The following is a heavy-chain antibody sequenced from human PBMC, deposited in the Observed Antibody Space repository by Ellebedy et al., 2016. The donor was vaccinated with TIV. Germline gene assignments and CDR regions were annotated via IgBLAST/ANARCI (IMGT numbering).Heavy chain of an antibody. CDR3: ARVVPFGEFKSWFDP. J-gene: IGHJ5*02. CDR2: IYATGST. D-gene: IGHD3-10*01. CDR1: GGSLSADY. V-gene: IGHV4-4*07. Sequence: MPGGSLRLSCTVSGGSLSADYWHWIRQPAGKRLEWIGRIYATGSTNYNPSLKSRVTMSVDRSKNQLSLRLISVTAADTAAYYCARVVPFGEFKSWFDPWGQGTLVTVSS.